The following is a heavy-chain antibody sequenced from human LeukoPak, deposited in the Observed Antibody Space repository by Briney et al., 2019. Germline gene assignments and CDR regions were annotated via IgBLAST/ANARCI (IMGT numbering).Heavy chain of an antibody. D-gene: IGHD4-11*01. CDR3: TKEHDYSNFAEDY. V-gene: IGHV3-30-3*01. CDR1: GFTFSSYA. J-gene: IGHJ4*02. CDR2: ISYDGSNK. Sequence: GGSLRLSCAASGFTFSSYAMHWVRQAPGKGLEWVAVISYDGSNKYYADSVKGRFTISRDNSYNTLYLQMSSLRAEDTAVYYCTKEHDYSNFAEDYWGQGTLVTVSS.